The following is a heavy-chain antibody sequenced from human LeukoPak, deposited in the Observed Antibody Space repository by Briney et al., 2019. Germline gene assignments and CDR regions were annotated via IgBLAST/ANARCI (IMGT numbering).Heavy chain of an antibody. CDR2: INPNSGGT. CDR3: AGGPTSDITGGY. D-gene: IGHD1-20*01. Sequence: ASVKVSCKASGYTFTGYYMYWVRQAPGQGLEWMGWINPNSGGTNYAQKFQGRVTMTRDTSISTAYMELSRLRSDDTAVYYCAGGPTSDITGGYWGQGTLVTVSS. CDR1: GYTFTGYY. V-gene: IGHV1-2*02. J-gene: IGHJ4*02.